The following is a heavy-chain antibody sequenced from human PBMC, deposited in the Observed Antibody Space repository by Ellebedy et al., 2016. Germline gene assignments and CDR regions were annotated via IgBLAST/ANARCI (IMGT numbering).Heavy chain of an antibody. J-gene: IGHJ2*01. Sequence: SETLSLTCTVSGGSISSYYWSWIRQPPGKGLEWIGYIYYSGSTNYNPSLKSRVTISVDTSKNQFSLKLSSVTAADTAVYYCARRKAVMDWYFDLWGRGTLVTVSS. V-gene: IGHV4-59*01. CDR1: GGSISSYY. D-gene: IGHD6-25*01. CDR3: ARRKAVMDWYFDL. CDR2: IYYSGST.